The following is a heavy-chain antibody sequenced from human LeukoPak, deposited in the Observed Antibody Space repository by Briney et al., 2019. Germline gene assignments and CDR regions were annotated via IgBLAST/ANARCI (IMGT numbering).Heavy chain of an antibody. D-gene: IGHD6-13*01. J-gene: IGHJ4*02. V-gene: IGHV3-73*01. CDR1: GFTFSGSI. CDR2: IRSKANGYAT. CDR3: ARDGYSSSWYENYFDY. Sequence: GGSLRLSCAASGFTFSGSIIHWVRQASGKGLEWVGRIRSKANGYATAYAASVKGRFTISRDDSKNTAYLQMNSLRAEDTAVYYCARDGYSSSWYENYFDYWGQGTLVTVSS.